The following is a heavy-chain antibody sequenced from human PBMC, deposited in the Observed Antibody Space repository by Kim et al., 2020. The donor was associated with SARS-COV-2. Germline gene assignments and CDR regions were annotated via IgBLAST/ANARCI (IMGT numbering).Heavy chain of an antibody. J-gene: IGHJ4*02. CDR2: IKQDGSER. Sequence: GGSLRLSCAASGFTFSIYWMIWVRQAPGKGLEWVANIKQDGSERYYVDSVKGRFTISRDNAKNSLFLQMNSLRAEDTAVYFCASCLPTTYGYVLNWGQGTLVTVSS. CDR1: GFTFSIYW. V-gene: IGHV3-7*01. CDR3: ASCLPTTYGYVLN. D-gene: IGHD3-16*01.